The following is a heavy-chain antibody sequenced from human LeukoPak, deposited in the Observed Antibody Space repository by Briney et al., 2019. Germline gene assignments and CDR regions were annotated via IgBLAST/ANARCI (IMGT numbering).Heavy chain of an antibody. CDR2: IYHSGST. V-gene: IGHV4-4*02. CDR3: ARVWPRITIFGVVTSCWFDP. D-gene: IGHD3-3*01. CDR1: GGSISRSNW. Sequence: SETLSLTCAVSGGSISRSNWWSWVRQPPGKGLEWIGEIYHSGSTNYNPSLKSRVTISVDKSKKQFSLKVSSVTAADTAVYYCARVWPRITIFGVVTSCWFDPWGQGTPVTVSS. J-gene: IGHJ5*02.